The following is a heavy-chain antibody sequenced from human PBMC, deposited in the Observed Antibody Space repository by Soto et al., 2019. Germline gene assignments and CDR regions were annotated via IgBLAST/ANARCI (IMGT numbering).Heavy chain of an antibody. D-gene: IGHD3-22*01. CDR3: ARGERYYYDSSGYFGFDY. J-gene: IGHJ4*02. CDR2: ISYSGST. CDR1: GGSISSSNYY. Sequence: SETLSLTCTVSGGSISSSNYYWGWIRQPPGKGLEWIGSISYSGSTYYNTSLKSRATISGDTSKNQFSLKLSSVTAADTAVYYCARGERYYYDSSGYFGFDYWGQGTLVTVSS. V-gene: IGHV4-39*01.